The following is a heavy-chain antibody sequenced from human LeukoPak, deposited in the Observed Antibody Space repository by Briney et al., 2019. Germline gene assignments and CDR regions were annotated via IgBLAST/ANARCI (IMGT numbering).Heavy chain of an antibody. J-gene: IGHJ4*02. V-gene: IGHV1-2*02. CDR2: INPNSGGT. CDR3: SGQSDGDEMATPSY. Sequence: GASVKVSCKASGYTFTGYYMHWVRQAPGQGLEWMGWINPNSGGTNYAQKFQGRVTMTRDTSISTAYMELSRLRSDDTAVYYCSGQSDGDEMATPSYWGQGTLVTVSS. D-gene: IGHD5-24*01. CDR1: GYTFTGYY.